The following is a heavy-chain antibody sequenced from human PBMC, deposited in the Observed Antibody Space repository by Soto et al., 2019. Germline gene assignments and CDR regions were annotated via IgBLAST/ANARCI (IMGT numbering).Heavy chain of an antibody. J-gene: IGHJ5*02. Sequence: PSETLSLTCAVYGGSFSGYYCICIRHPPGKGLEWIVEINHSGSTNYNPSLKSRVTISVDTSKNQFSLKLSSVTAADTAVYYCARGLESGSLYNWFDPWGQGTPVTVS. CDR3: ARGLESGSLYNWFDP. CDR2: INHSGST. D-gene: IGHD1-26*01. CDR1: GGSFSGYY. V-gene: IGHV4-34*01.